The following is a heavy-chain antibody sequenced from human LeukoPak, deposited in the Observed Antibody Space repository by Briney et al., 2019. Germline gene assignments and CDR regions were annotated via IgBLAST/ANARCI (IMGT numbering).Heavy chain of an antibody. CDR3: ATTLPMVRGGAVDY. D-gene: IGHD3-10*01. CDR2: ISAYNGNT. Sequence: ASVKVSCKASGYTFTSYGISWVRQAPGQGLEWMGWISAYNGNTNYAQKLQGRVTMTTGTSTSTAYMELRSLRSDDTAVYYCATTLPMVRGGAVDYWGQGTLVTVSS. CDR1: GYTFTSYG. J-gene: IGHJ4*02. V-gene: IGHV1-18*01.